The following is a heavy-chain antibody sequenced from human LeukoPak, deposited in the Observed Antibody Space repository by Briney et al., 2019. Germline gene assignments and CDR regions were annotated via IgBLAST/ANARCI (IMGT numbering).Heavy chain of an antibody. J-gene: IGHJ5*02. CDR1: GGSISSSSYY. D-gene: IGHD6-13*01. CDR2: IYYSGST. CDR3: ARSIAAAYNWFDP. Sequence: SETLSLTCTVSGGSISSSSYYWSWIRQPPGKGLEWIGYIYYSGSTNYNPSLKSRVTISVDTSKNQFSLKLSSVTAADTAVYYCARSIAAAYNWFDPWGQGTLVTVSS. V-gene: IGHV4-61*05.